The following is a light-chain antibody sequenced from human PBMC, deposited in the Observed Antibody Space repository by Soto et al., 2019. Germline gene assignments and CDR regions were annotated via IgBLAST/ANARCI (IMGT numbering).Light chain of an antibody. CDR1: QSVSSN. Sequence: EIVMTQSPATLSVSPGEGATLSCRASQSVSSNLAWYQQKPGQAPRLLILGASTRATGIPARFSGSGSGTEFSLTISALQSEDFAIYYCQQYSNWPLTFVGETKVVIK. CDR3: QQYSNWPLT. V-gene: IGKV3-15*01. J-gene: IGKJ4*01. CDR2: GAS.